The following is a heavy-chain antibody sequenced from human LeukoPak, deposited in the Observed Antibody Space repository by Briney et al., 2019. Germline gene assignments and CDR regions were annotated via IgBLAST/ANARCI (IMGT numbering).Heavy chain of an antibody. Sequence: GGSLRLSCAASGFTFSSYSMTWVRQAPGKGLEWVANIKQDGSEKYYVDSVKGRFTTSRDNAKNSLYLQMNSLRAEDTAVYYCARDPPGGSYFDHYFDYWGQGTLVTVSS. V-gene: IGHV3-7*01. D-gene: IGHD1-26*01. J-gene: IGHJ4*02. CDR2: IKQDGSEK. CDR3: ARDPPGGSYFDHYFDY. CDR1: GFTFSSYS.